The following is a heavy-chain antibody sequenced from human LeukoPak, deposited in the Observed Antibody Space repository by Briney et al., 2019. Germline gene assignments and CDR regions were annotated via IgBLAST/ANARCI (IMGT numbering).Heavy chain of an antibody. J-gene: IGHJ4*02. CDR1: GGSFSGYY. CDR2: INHSGST. CDR3: ARRPPGGYYDSSGRQFDY. V-gene: IGHV4-34*01. Sequence: PSETLSLTCAVYGGSFSGYYRSWIRQPPGKGLEWIGEINHSGSTNYNPSLKSRVTISVDTSKNQFSLKLSSVTAADTAVYYCARRPPGGYYDSSGRQFDYWGQGTLVTVSS. D-gene: IGHD3-22*01.